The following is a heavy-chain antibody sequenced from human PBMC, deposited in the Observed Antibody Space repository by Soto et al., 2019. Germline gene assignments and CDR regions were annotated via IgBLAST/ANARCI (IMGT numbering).Heavy chain of an antibody. CDR2: VSYDGSNK. CDR3: AKAVHDFWSTYGMDV. J-gene: IGHJ6*02. CDR1: GFTFSSYG. D-gene: IGHD3-3*01. Sequence: PGGSLRLSCAASGFTFSSYGMHWVRQAPGKGLEWVAVVSYDGSNKYYADSVKGRFTISRDNSKNTLYLQMNSLRAEDTAVYYCAKAVHDFWSTYGMDVWGQGTTVTVSS. V-gene: IGHV3-30*18.